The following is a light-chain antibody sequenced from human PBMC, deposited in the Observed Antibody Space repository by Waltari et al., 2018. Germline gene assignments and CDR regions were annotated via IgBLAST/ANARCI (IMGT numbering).Light chain of an antibody. CDR2: LNSDGTH. Sequence: QIVLTQSPSASASLGASVKLTCTLSSGHRSNAIAWHQRHPEKGPRFLMQLNSDGTHSRGDGIPDRFSGSSYGAERYLTIASLHSEDGAVYYCQTRVTGSQVFGGGTKLTVL. CDR1: SGHRSNA. J-gene: IGLJ3*02. CDR3: QTRVTGSQV. V-gene: IGLV4-69*01.